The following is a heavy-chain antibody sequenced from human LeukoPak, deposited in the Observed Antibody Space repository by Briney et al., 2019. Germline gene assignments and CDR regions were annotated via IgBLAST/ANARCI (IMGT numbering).Heavy chain of an antibody. CDR3: ARAIYYGSGSYWFEEESELWFDP. D-gene: IGHD3-10*01. CDR1: GFTFSSCW. V-gene: IGHV3-7*04. Sequence: PGGSLRLSCAASGFTFSSCWMSWVRQALGKGLEWVANIKQDGSEKYYVDSVKGRFTISRDNAKNSLYLQMNSLRAEDTAVYYCARAIYYGSGSYWFEEESELWFDPWGQGTLVTVSS. CDR2: IKQDGSEK. J-gene: IGHJ5*02.